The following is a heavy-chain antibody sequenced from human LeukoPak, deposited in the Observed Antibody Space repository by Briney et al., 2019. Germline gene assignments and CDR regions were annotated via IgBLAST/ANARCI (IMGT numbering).Heavy chain of an antibody. CDR1: GGPISSYY. V-gene: IGHV4-59*01. CDR2: IYYSGST. D-gene: IGHD3-3*01. Sequence: SETLSLTCTVSGGPISSYYWSWIRQPPGKGLEWIGYIYYSGSTNYNPSLKSRVTISVDTSKNQFSLKLSSVTAADTAVYYCARYDFWSGYPDYWGQGTLVTVSS. J-gene: IGHJ4*02. CDR3: ARYDFWSGYPDY.